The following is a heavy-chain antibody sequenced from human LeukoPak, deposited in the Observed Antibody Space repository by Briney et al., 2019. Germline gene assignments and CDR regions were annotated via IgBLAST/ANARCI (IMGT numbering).Heavy chain of an antibody. D-gene: IGHD1-26*01. Sequence: WICQPPGKGLEWVSAISGSGDCKYYADTVKGRFTISTDNSNITLYRQMNTPRAEDTAVYYCSKGGRVFGGSNWFDPWGQGTLVTVSS. J-gene: IGHJ5*02. V-gene: IGHV3-23*01. CDR3: SKGGRVFGGSNWFDP. CDR2: ISGSGDCK.